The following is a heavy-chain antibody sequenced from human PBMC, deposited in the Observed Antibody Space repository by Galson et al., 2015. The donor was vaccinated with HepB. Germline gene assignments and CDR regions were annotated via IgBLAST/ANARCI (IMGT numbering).Heavy chain of an antibody. CDR3: ATSSMVQGLD. CDR1: GFTFSNYG. CDR2: IWYDGSNQ. J-gene: IGHJ4*02. Sequence: SLRLSCAASGFTFSNYGMHWVRQAPGKGLEWLAVIWYDGSNQYYADSVKGRFTISRDNSNSSLHLQMNNLRADDTAVYYCATSSMVQGLDWGQGTLVTVSS. D-gene: IGHD3-10*01. V-gene: IGHV3-33*03.